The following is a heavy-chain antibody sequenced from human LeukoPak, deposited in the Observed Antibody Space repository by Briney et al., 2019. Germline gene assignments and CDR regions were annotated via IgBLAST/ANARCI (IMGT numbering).Heavy chain of an antibody. J-gene: IGHJ6*02. CDR3: AKGQSGYLYYYGMDV. Sequence: GGSLRLSCAASGFTFSSYAMSWVRQAPGKGLEWVSAISGSGGSSYYADSVKGRFTISRDNSKNTLYLQMNSLRAEDTAVYYCAKGQSGYLYYYGMDVWGQGTTVTVSS. V-gene: IGHV3-23*01. CDR1: GFTFSSYA. D-gene: IGHD3-22*01. CDR2: ISGSGGSS.